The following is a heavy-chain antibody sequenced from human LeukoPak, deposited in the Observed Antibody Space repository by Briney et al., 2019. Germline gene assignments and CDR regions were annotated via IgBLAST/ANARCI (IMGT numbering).Heavy chain of an antibody. Sequence: GGSLRLSCAVSGFTFSSYGMHWVRQAPGKGVEWVAVISYDGSNKYYADSVKGRFTISRDNSKNTLYLQMNSLRAEDTSVYYCAKGSRIVVVVAADYWGQGTLVTVSS. J-gene: IGHJ4*02. D-gene: IGHD2-15*01. CDR1: GFTFSSYG. V-gene: IGHV3-30*18. CDR2: ISYDGSNK. CDR3: AKGSRIVVVVAADY.